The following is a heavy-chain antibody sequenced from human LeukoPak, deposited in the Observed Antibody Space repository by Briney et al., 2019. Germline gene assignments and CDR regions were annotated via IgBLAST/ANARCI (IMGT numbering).Heavy chain of an antibody. CDR1: GGSISSGSYY. Sequence: PSQTLSLTCTVSGGSISSGSYYWSWIRQPAGKGLEWIGRIYTSGSTNYNPSLKSRVTISVDTSKNQFSLKLSSVTAADTAVYYCARALQTQRRGSGSYYYYMDVWGKGTTVTVSS. CDR2: IYTSGST. CDR3: ARALQTQRRGSGSYYYYMDV. V-gene: IGHV4-61*02. D-gene: IGHD4-11*01. J-gene: IGHJ6*03.